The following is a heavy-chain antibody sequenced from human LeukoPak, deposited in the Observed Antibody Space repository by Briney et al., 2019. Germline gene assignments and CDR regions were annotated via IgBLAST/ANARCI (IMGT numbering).Heavy chain of an antibody. CDR2: INPSGGST. V-gene: IGHV1-46*01. D-gene: IGHD3-3*01. Sequence: GASVKVSCKASGYTFTSYYMHWVRQAPGQGLEWMGIINPSGGSTSYAQKFQGRVTMTRDTSTSTVYMELSSLRSEDTAVYYCARDGSVLRFLEWLPGYYGMVVWGQGTTVTVSS. CDR3: ARDGSVLRFLEWLPGYYGMVV. J-gene: IGHJ6*02. CDR1: GYTFTSYY.